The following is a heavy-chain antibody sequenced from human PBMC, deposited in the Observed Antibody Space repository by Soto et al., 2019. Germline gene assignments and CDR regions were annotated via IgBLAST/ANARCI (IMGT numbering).Heavy chain of an antibody. CDR2: IIPIFGTA. D-gene: IGHD3-22*01. CDR1: GGTFSSYA. V-gene: IGHV1-69*06. J-gene: IGHJ4*02. Sequence: SVKVSCKASGGTFSSYAISWVRQAPGQGLEWMGGIIPIFGTANYAQKFQGRVTITADTSTSTAYMELSSLRSEDTAVYYCARVPSYDSSGPLDYWGQGTLVTVSS. CDR3: ARVPSYDSSGPLDY.